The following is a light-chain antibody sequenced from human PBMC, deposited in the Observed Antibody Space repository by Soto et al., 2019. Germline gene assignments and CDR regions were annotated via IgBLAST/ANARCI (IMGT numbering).Light chain of an antibody. J-gene: IGKJ1*01. Sequence: TQSPATLSLPPDDRATLPCRASQYMNSRLAWYQHRPGQAPRLLIYQSSIRAAGIPARFSASGTGTDFTLTISDVQPEDFAVYYCHQRQSWPRTFGQGTKVDIK. CDR1: QYMNSR. CDR3: HQRQSWPRT. V-gene: IGKV3-11*01. CDR2: QSS.